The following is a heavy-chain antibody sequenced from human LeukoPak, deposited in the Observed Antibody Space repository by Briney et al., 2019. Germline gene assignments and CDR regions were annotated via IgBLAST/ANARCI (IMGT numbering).Heavy chain of an antibody. CDR1: GGSIISYY. D-gene: IGHD3-22*01. J-gene: IGHJ4*02. V-gene: IGHV4-59*01. CDR3: ARGGGVKTQHFDMDY. CDR2: MSYSGST. Sequence: SETLSLTCTVSGGSIISYYWSWVRQPPGKGLEWIGYMSYSGSTNYNPSLKSRVTISADTSKNQFSLKLSSVTAADTAVYYCARGGGVKTQHFDMDYWGQGTLVTVSS.